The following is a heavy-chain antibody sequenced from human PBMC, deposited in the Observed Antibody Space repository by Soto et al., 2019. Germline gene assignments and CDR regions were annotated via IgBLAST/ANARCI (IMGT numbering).Heavy chain of an antibody. D-gene: IGHD2-2*01. Sequence: EVQLLESGGGLIPPGGSLRLSFEASGFPFRWFSMSWVRQAPGKGLGWVSHISASGDTTYYADSVKGRFTISRDNSKNTLYLQMNSLRADDTALYYCADPVPAASHYDNYDMDVWGQGTTVTVSS. V-gene: IGHV3-23*01. CDR1: GFPFRWFS. CDR3: ADPVPAASHYDNYDMDV. J-gene: IGHJ6*02. CDR2: ISASGDTT.